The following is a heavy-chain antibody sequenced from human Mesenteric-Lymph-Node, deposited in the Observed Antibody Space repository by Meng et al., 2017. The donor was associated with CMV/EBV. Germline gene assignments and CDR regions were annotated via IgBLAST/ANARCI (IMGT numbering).Heavy chain of an antibody. CDR2: VNTNTRNP. D-gene: IGHD3-9*01. Sequence: YTCTSHAMNWVRQDPGQWMGWMRWVNTNTRNPTYAQGFTGRFVFSLDTSVSTAYLQISSLKAEDTAVYCCARGIRYFDWLQYWYFDLWGRGTLVTVSS. J-gene: IGHJ2*01. V-gene: IGHV7-4-1*02. CDR3: ARGIRYFDWLQYWYFDL. CDR1: YTCTSHA.